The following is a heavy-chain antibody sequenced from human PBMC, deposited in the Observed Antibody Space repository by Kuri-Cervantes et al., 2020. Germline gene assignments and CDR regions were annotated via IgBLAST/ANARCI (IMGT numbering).Heavy chain of an antibody. Sequence: GSLRLSCAVYGGSFSGYYWSWIRQPPGKGLEWIGEINRGGSTNYNPSLKSRVTISVDTSKNQFSLKLSSVTAADTAVYYCARVPTLGIAARRGRSGVDYWGQGTLVTVSS. CDR2: INRGGST. CDR3: ARVPTLGIAARRGRSGVDY. J-gene: IGHJ4*02. D-gene: IGHD6-6*01. CDR1: GGSFSGYY. V-gene: IGHV4-34*01.